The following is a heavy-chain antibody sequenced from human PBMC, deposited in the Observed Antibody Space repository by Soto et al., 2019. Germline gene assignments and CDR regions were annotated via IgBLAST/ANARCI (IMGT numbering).Heavy chain of an antibody. CDR1: VCTFSSYA. Sequence: SVKVSCKASVCTFSSYAISWVRQAPGQGLEWMGGIIPIFGTANYAQKFQGRVTITADKSTSTAYMELSSLRSEDTAVYYCARGRVPAATYYYGMDVWGQGTTVTVSS. D-gene: IGHD2-2*01. CDR3: ARGRVPAATYYYGMDV. V-gene: IGHV1-69*06. J-gene: IGHJ6*02. CDR2: IIPIFGTA.